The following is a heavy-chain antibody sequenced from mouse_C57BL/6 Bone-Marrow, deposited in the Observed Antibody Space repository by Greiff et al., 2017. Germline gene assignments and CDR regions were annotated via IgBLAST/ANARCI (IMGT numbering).Heavy chain of an antibody. Sequence: QVQLQQSGAELVKPGASVKISCKASGYAFSSYWMNWVKQRPGKGLEWIGQIYPGDGDTNYNGKFKGKATLTADKSSSTAYMQRSSLTSEDSAVYVCAREDREYGSSPWFAYWGQGTLVTVSA. J-gene: IGHJ3*01. CDR3: AREDREYGSSPWFAY. V-gene: IGHV1-80*01. CDR2: IYPGDGDT. D-gene: IGHD1-1*01. CDR1: GYAFSSYW.